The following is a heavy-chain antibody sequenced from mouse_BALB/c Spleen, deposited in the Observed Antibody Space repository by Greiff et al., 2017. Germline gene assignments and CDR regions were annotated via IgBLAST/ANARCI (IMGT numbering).Heavy chain of an antibody. Sequence: EVKLMESGPELEKPGASVKISCKASGYSFTGYNMNWVKQSNGKSLEWIGNIDPYYGGTSYNQKFKGKATLTVDKSSSTAYMQLTSLTSEDSAVYYCARDYRYDEGYYYAMDYWGQGTSVTVSS. CDR3: ARDYRYDEGYYYAMDY. CDR1: GYSFTGYN. D-gene: IGHD2-14*01. J-gene: IGHJ4*01. V-gene: IGHV1-39*01. CDR2: IDPYYGGT.